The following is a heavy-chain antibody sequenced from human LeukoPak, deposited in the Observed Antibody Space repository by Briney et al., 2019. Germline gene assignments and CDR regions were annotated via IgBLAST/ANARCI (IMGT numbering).Heavy chain of an antibody. CDR3: ARHINYYLDY. Sequence: GGSLRLSCAAFGFTFSGYWMHWVRQAPGKGLVWVSRISSDGSITGYADSVKGRFTISRDNAKNTLYLQMNSLRAEDTAVYYCARHINYYLDYWGQGTLVTVSS. CDR2: ISSDGSIT. J-gene: IGHJ4*02. V-gene: IGHV3-74*01. D-gene: IGHD3-10*01. CDR1: GFTFSGYW.